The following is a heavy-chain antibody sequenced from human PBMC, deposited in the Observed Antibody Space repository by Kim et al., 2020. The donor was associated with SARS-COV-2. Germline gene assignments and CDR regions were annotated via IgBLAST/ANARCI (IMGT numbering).Heavy chain of an antibody. CDR3: ARSIPPYDY. J-gene: IGHJ4*02. D-gene: IGHD2-2*02. CDR2: INHSGST. CDR1: GGSFSGYY. Sequence: SETLSLTCAVYGGSFSGYYWSWIRQPPGKGLEWIGEINHSGSTNYNPSLKSRVTISVDTSKNQFSLKLSSVTAADTAVYYCARSIPPYDYWGQGTLVTVSS. V-gene: IGHV4-34*01.